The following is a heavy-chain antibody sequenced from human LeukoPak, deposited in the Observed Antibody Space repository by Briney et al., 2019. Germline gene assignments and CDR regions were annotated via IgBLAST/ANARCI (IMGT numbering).Heavy chain of an antibody. J-gene: IGHJ4*02. CDR1: GFTFSSNG. V-gene: IGHV3-30*19. Sequence: GGSLRLSCAASGFTFSSNGMHWVRQAPGKGLEWVAVISYDGSNKYYADSVKGRFTISRDNSKNTLYLEMNTLRAEDTAVYYCARGPPGYDILTGYAHWGQGTLVTVSS. CDR3: ARGPPGYDILTGYAH. CDR2: ISYDGSNK. D-gene: IGHD3-9*01.